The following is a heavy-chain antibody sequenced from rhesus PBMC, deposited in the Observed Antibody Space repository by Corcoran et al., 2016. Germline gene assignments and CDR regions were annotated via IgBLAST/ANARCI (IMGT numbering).Heavy chain of an antibody. V-gene: IGHV4-173*01. D-gene: IGHD2-27*01. J-gene: IGHJ4*01. CDR1: GGSISSNY. CDR2: IPGRRGST. Sequence: QLQLQESGPGLVKPSETLSLTCAVSGGSISSNYWSWIRQPPGKGLEWIGRIPGRRGSTDYNPSLKSRVTISTDTSKNQFSLKLSAVTAADTAVYYCARGGFGGLIGYYYFDYWGQGVLVTVSS. CDR3: ARGGFGGLIGYYYFDY.